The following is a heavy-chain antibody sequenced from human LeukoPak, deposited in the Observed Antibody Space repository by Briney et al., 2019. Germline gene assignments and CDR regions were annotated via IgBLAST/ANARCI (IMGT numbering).Heavy chain of an antibody. D-gene: IGHD1-26*01. V-gene: IGHV1-2*02. Sequence: GASVKVSCKASGYTFSGYYMHWVRQAPGQGLESMGWINSNSGARNYAPKFQGRVTFSRDNSISTGYMELSSLRSDDTAIYYCARGRGGATTGFDHWGQGTLVTVSS. CDR3: ARGRGGATTGFDH. CDR2: INSNSGAR. CDR1: GYTFSGYY. J-gene: IGHJ4*02.